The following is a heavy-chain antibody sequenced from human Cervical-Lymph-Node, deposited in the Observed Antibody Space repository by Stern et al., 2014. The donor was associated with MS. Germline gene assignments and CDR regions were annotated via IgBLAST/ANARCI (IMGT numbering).Heavy chain of an antibody. V-gene: IGHV1-69*06. D-gene: IGHD3-10*01. CDR1: RDTFSHYA. Sequence: QVQLVESGDEVKKPGSSVKVSCKASRDTFSHYALSWVRQAPEEGLEWMGGIIPGLGSTSYAQKFQGRITISADTSTNTVYMELSSLRSEDTAVYFCVRDQGDYGSGSDYSWFDPWGQGTLVTVSS. CDR3: VRDQGDYGSGSDYSWFDP. J-gene: IGHJ5*02. CDR2: IIPGLGST.